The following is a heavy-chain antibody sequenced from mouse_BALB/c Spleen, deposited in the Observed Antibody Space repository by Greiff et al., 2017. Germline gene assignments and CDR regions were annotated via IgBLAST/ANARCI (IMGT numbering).Heavy chain of an antibody. D-gene: IGHD1-1*01. J-gene: IGHJ2*01. CDR2: INPYNDGT. Sequence: EVHLVESGPELVKPGASVKMSCKASGYTFTSYVMHWVKQKPGQGLEWIGYINPYNDGTKYNEKFKGKATLTSDKSSSTAYMELSSLTSEDSAVYYCARYGYYGSSPYFDYWGQGTTRTVSS. V-gene: IGHV1-14*01. CDR1: GYTFTSYV. CDR3: ARYGYYGSSPYFDY.